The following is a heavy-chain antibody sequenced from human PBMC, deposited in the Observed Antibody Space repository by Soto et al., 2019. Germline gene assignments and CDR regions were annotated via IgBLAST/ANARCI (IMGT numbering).Heavy chain of an antibody. D-gene: IGHD2-2*01. CDR1: GGSIDYYY. Sequence: ETLSLTCAVSGGSIDYYYWSWIRQPPGKGLEWIGDVSDSGRTNYNPSLRSRVTISVDTSKNQFSLRLNSVTAADTAVYYCARDSTTWFPYYGIDVWGQGTTVTVSS. J-gene: IGHJ6*02. CDR2: VSDSGRT. V-gene: IGHV4-59*01. CDR3: ARDSTTWFPYYGIDV.